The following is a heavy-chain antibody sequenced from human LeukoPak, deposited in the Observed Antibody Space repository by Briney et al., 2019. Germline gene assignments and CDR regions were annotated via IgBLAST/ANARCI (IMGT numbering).Heavy chain of an antibody. J-gene: IGHJ4*02. D-gene: IGHD5-24*01. Sequence: SETLSLTCTVSGGSISSSSYYWGWIRQPPGKGLEWIGEINHSGSTNYNPSLKSRVTISVDTSKNQFSLKLSSVTAADTAVYYCARVATIMYYFDYWGQGTLVTVSS. CDR1: GGSISSSSYY. CDR2: INHSGST. V-gene: IGHV4-39*07. CDR3: ARVATIMYYFDY.